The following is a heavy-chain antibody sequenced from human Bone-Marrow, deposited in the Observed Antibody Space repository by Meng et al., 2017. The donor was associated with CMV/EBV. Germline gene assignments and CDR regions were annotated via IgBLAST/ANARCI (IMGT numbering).Heavy chain of an antibody. D-gene: IGHD3-22*01. J-gene: IGHJ4*02. Sequence: GESLKISCAASGFTFSSYAMHWVRQAPGKGLEWVAVVSYTGGYRYSADSVKGRFTISRDNSKSTLFLQMNSLRAEDTAVYYCARDPDFSDSSGYYFDYWGQGTLVTVSS. CDR2: VSYTGGYR. CDR1: GFTFSSYA. V-gene: IGHV3-30*04. CDR3: ARDPDFSDSSGYYFDY.